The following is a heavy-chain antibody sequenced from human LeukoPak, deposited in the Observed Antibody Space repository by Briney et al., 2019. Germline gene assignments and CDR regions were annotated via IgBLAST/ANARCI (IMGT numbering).Heavy chain of an antibody. CDR1: GYTFTGYY. CDR2: INLNSGDT. J-gene: IGHJ4*02. CDR3: ARGVLRDHFDY. Sequence: GASVKVSCKASGYTFTGYYIHWVRQAPGQGLEWMGWINLNSGDTNYAQKFQGRVAMTRDTSISTAYMELSRLRSDDTAAYYCARGVLRDHFDYWGQGTLVIVSS. V-gene: IGHV1-2*02. D-gene: IGHD3-16*01.